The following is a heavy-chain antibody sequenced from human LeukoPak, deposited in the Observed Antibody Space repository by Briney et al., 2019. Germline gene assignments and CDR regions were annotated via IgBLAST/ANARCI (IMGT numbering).Heavy chain of an antibody. Sequence: GGSLRLSCAASGFTSSNCAMSWVRQAPGKGLEWVSAISGSGGSTYYADSVKGRFTISRDNSKNTLYLQMNSLRAEDTAVYYCAKVLFVVVPAADDFDYWGQGTLVTVSS. J-gene: IGHJ4*02. CDR1: GFTSSNCA. CDR3: AKVLFVVVPAADDFDY. V-gene: IGHV3-23*01. D-gene: IGHD2-2*01. CDR2: ISGSGGST.